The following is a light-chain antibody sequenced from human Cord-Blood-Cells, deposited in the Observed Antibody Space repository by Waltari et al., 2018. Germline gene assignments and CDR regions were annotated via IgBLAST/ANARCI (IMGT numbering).Light chain of an antibody. Sequence: QSALTQPASVSGSPGQSITISCTGTSSDVGGYNYVSWYQQHPGKAPKLMIYDVSNPHSGVSNRFSGSKSGNMASLAISGLQAEGEADYYCSSYTSSSTVVFGGGTKLTVL. CDR2: DVS. V-gene: IGLV2-14*01. J-gene: IGLJ2*01. CDR3: SSYTSSSTVV. CDR1: SSDVGGYNY.